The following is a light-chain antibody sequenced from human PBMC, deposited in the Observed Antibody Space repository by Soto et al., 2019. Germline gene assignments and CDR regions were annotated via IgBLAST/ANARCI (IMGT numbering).Light chain of an antibody. CDR2: AAS. Sequence: DIQLTQSPSFLSASVGDRVTITCRASQGISSYLAWYQQKPGKAPNLLIYAASTLQIGVPSRFSGSGSGTELTLTISSLQPEDFAPYYCQHLNGYHLTFGGGTKVEIK. CDR1: QGISSY. J-gene: IGKJ4*01. CDR3: QHLNGYHLT. V-gene: IGKV1-9*01.